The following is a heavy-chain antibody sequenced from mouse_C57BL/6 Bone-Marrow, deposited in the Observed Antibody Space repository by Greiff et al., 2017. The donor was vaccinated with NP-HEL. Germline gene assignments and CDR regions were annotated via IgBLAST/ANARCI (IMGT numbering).Heavy chain of an antibody. D-gene: IGHD1-1*02. CDR1: GYAFSSYW. V-gene: IGHV1-80*01. J-gene: IGHJ2*01. CDR2: IYPGDGDT. CDR3: ARRGVAPYYFDY. Sequence: QVQLQQSGAELVKPGASVKISCKASGYAFSSYWMNWVKQRPGKGLEWIGQIYPGDGDTNYNGKFKGKATLTADKSSSTAYIQLSSLTSEDSAVYFCARRGVAPYYFDYWGQGTTLTVSS.